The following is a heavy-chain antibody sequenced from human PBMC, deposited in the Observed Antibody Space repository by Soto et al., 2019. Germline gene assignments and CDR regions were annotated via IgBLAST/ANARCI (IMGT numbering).Heavy chain of an antibody. CDR3: ARPLENYDFWSSYYTPPYYYYGMDV. CDR1: GYTLTELS. D-gene: IGHD3-3*01. J-gene: IGHJ6*02. V-gene: IGHV1-3*01. CDR2: INAGNGNT. Sequence: GASVKVSCKVSGYTLTELSMHWVLQAPGERLEWMGWINAGNGNTKYSQKFQGRVTITRDTSASTAYMELSSLRSEDTAVYYCARPLENYDFWSSYYTPPYYYYGMDVWGQGTTVTVSS.